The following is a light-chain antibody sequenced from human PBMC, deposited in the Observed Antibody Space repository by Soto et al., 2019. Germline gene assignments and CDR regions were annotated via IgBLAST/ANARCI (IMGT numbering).Light chain of an antibody. V-gene: IGLV3-1*01. CDR2: QDD. Sequence: SYELTQPPSVSVTPGQTASISCSGDSLGDKYACWYQQKPGQSPVLVIYQDDKRPSGIPERFSGSNSGNTATLTITGAQAIDEADYYCQAWDANTAAFGGGTKLTVI. CDR1: SLGDKY. CDR3: QAWDANTAA. J-gene: IGLJ2*01.